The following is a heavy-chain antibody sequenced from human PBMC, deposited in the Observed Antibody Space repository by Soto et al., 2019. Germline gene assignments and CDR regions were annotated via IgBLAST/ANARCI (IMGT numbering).Heavy chain of an antibody. CDR3: ATDLQLELVRGFDP. D-gene: IGHD1-1*01. Sequence: ASVKVSCKVSGYTLTELSMHWVRQAPGKGLEWMGGFDPEDGETIYAQKFQGRVTMTEDTSTDTAYMELSSLRSEDTAAYYCATDLQLELVRGFDPWGQGTLVTVSS. J-gene: IGHJ5*02. CDR1: GYTLTELS. V-gene: IGHV1-24*01. CDR2: FDPEDGET.